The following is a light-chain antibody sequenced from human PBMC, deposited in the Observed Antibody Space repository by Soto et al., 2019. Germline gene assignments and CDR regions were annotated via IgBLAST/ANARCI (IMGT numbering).Light chain of an antibody. V-gene: IGLV2-8*01. J-gene: IGLJ2*01. CDR1: SSDVGGYNY. CDR2: EVN. CDR3: SSYAGNNNLV. Sequence: QSALTQPPSASGSPGQSVTISCTGTSSDVGGYNYASWYQQHPGKAPKLMIYEVNKRPSGVPDRFSGSKSGNTASLTVSGLQAEDEADYYCSSYAGNNNLVFGGGTKLTVL.